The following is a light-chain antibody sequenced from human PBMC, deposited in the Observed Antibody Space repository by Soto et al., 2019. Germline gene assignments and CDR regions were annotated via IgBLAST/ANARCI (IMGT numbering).Light chain of an antibody. CDR3: SSYTSSSTYV. Sequence: QAVLTQPPSVSGSPGQSVTISCTGTSSDVGSYNRVSGYQQPPGTAPKAMIYAVSNRPSGVPDRFSGSKSGNTASLTISGLQAEDESDYYCSSYTSSSTYVFGTGTKLTVL. J-gene: IGLJ1*01. CDR2: AVS. V-gene: IGLV2-18*02. CDR1: SSDVGSYNR.